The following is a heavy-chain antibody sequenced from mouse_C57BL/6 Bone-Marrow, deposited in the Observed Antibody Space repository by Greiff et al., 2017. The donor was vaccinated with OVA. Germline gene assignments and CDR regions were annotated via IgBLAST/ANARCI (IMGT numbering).Heavy chain of an antibody. CDR3: AKTGSSTMVTTGDAMDY. Sequence: VQLQESGPGLVQPSQSLSITCTVSGFSLTSYGVHWVRQSPGKGLEWLGVIWRGGSTDYNAAFMSRLSITKDNSKSQVFFKMNSLQADDTAIYYCAKTGSSTMVTTGDAMDYWGQGTSVTVSS. J-gene: IGHJ4*01. CDR1: GFSLTSYG. D-gene: IGHD2-2*01. CDR2: IWRGGST. V-gene: IGHV2-5*01.